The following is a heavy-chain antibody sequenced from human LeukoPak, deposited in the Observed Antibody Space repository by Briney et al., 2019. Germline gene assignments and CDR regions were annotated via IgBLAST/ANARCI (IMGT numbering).Heavy chain of an antibody. CDR1: GFTFSSYS. CDR3: ARVGGSYPFDY. Sequence: GGSLRLSCAASGFTFSSYSMNWVRQAPGKGLEWVSSISSSSSYIYYADTVKGRFTISRDKAKKSLYRPMNSPRTENTAVYDWARVGGSYPFDYWGQGTLVTVSS. CDR2: ISSSSSYI. J-gene: IGHJ4*02. D-gene: IGHD1-26*01. V-gene: IGHV3-21*01.